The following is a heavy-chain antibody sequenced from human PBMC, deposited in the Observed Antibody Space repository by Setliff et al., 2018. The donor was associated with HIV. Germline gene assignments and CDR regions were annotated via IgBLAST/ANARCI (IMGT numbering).Heavy chain of an antibody. CDR1: GGSFSAYY. J-gene: IGHJ1*01. Sequence: PSETLSLTCAVYGGSFSAYYWSWIRQIPGKGLEWIGEINHSGGTNYNPSPKSRVTMSVDTSKNQFSLKLSSVTAADTAVFYCARGGYSYGFGRHRAYFQYWGQGTQVTVSS. V-gene: IGHV4-34*01. D-gene: IGHD5-18*01. CDR3: ARGGYSYGFGRHRAYFQY. CDR2: INHSGGT.